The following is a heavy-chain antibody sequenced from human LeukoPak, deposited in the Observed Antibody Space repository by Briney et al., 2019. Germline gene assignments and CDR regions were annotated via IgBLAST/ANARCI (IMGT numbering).Heavy chain of an antibody. CDR3: AKADGPNYGDYGGPLDY. CDR1: GFTFNNYA. J-gene: IGHJ4*02. Sequence: GGSLRLSCAASGFTFNNYAMHWVRQAPGKGLEWVSGITWNRGSIGYVDSVQGRFTISRDNARNSLYLQMNSLRAEDTALYYCAKADGPNYGDYGGPLDYWGQGTLVTVSS. V-gene: IGHV3-9*01. CDR2: ITWNRGSI. D-gene: IGHD4-17*01.